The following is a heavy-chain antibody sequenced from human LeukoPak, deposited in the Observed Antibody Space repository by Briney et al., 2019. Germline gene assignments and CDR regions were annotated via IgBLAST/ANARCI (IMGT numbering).Heavy chain of an antibody. CDR2: ISSSSSTI. V-gene: IGHV3-48*04. J-gene: IGHJ6*02. CDR3: ARDMSVRDIVVVPAANSYGMDV. CDR1: GFTFSSYS. Sequence: GGSLRLSCAASGFTFSSYSMNWVRQAPGKGLEWVSYISSSSSTIYYADSVKGRFTISRDNAKNLLYLQMNSLRAEDTAVYYCARDMSVRDIVVVPAANSYGMDVWGQGTTVTVSS. D-gene: IGHD2-2*01.